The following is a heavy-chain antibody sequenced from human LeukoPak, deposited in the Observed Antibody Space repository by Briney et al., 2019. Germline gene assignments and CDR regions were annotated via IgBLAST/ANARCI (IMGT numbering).Heavy chain of an antibody. Sequence: PGGSLRLSCAASGFTFRNYGMHWVRQATGKGLEWVSFIWGDGNNKFYADSVKGRFTISRDNSKNMLYLQMDSLRPEDTAVFYCAKDPGASVPGFYMDVWGKGTTVTVSS. J-gene: IGHJ6*03. CDR3: AKDPGASVPGFYMDV. CDR1: GFTFRNYG. CDR2: IWGDGNNK. V-gene: IGHV3-30*02. D-gene: IGHD2-8*02.